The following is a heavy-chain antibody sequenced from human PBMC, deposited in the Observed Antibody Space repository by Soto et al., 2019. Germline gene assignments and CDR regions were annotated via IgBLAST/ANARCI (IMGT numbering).Heavy chain of an antibody. V-gene: IGHV1-2*04. CDR2: INPNTGDT. CDR3: ARDLFTGYSGYGYYYYAMDV. J-gene: IGHJ6*02. CDR1: GYTFTDYY. D-gene: IGHD5-12*01. Sequence: QVQLVQSGAEVKKPGASVNVSCKVSGYTFTDYYINWVRQAPGQGLEWMGWINPNTGDTTYAHKFQGWVTMTRDTSISTAYMELKRLRSDDTAMYYCARDLFTGYSGYGYYYYAMDVWGQGTAVTVPS.